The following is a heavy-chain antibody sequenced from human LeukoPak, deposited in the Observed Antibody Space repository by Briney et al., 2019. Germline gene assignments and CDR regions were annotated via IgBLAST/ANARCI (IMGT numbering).Heavy chain of an antibody. V-gene: IGHV1-2*02. CDR1: GYTFTGYY. Sequence: GASVKVSCKASGYTFTGYYMHWVRQAPGQGLEWMGWINPNSGGTNYAQKFQGRVTMTRDTSISTAYMELSRLRSDDTAVYYCARGGVIQLWLRGFDPWGQGTLVTVSS. CDR3: ARGGVIQLWLRGFDP. J-gene: IGHJ5*02. CDR2: INPNSGGT. D-gene: IGHD5-18*01.